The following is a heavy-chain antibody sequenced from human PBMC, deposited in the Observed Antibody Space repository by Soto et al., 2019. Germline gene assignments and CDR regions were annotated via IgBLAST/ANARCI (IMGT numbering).Heavy chain of an antibody. CDR2: ISYDGSNK. Sequence: QVQLVESGGGVVQPGRSLRLSCAASGFTFSSYAMHWVRQAPGKGLEWVAVISYDGSNKYYADSVKGRFNISRDNSKNTLYLQMNSLRAEDTAVYYCARGGSGWYKDGMDVWGQGTTVTVSS. CDR1: GFTFSSYA. J-gene: IGHJ6*02. D-gene: IGHD6-19*01. V-gene: IGHV3-30-3*01. CDR3: ARGGSGWYKDGMDV.